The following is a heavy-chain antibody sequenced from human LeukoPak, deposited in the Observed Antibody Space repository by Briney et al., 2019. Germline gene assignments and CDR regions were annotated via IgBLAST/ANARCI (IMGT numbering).Heavy chain of an antibody. Sequence: PGGSLRLSCAASGFTFSSYSMNWVRQAPGKGLERVSSISSSSSYIYYADSVKGRFTISRDNAKNSLYLQMNSLRAEDTAVYYCARDLRTGRAYYYYYGMDVWGQGTTVTVSS. J-gene: IGHJ6*02. CDR3: ARDLRTGRAYYYYYGMDV. CDR1: GFTFSSYS. V-gene: IGHV3-21*01. CDR2: ISSSSSYI. D-gene: IGHD3-16*01.